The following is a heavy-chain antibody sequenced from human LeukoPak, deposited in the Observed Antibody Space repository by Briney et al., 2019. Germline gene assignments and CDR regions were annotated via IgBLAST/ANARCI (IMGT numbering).Heavy chain of an antibody. CDR2: IYYSGST. J-gene: IGHJ3*02. CDR1: GGSINKYY. CDR3: ARDAVEMATIAAFDI. V-gene: IGHV4-59*01. Sequence: PSKTLSLTCTVSGGSINKYYWSWIRQPPGKGLEWIGYIYYSGSTNYNPSLKSRVTISVDTSKNQFSLKLSSVTAADTAVYYCARDAVEMATIAAFDIWGQGTMVTVSS. D-gene: IGHD5-24*01.